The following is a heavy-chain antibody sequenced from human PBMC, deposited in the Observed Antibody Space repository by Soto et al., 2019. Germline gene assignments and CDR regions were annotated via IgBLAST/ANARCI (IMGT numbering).Heavy chain of an antibody. CDR2: MFYSGLT. CDR1: GYSVSSSDYY. D-gene: IGHD2-15*01. V-gene: IGHV4-39*01. CDR3: APLTVSLSGPYGIHV. Sequence: SETLSLTCSVSGYSVSSSDYYWAWIRQPPGKGLEWIGSMFYSGLTYYNPSLKSRVTLSVDTSKNHFSVRLNSVTATDTAVYYCAPLTVSLSGPYGIHVWGQGTTVTVSS. J-gene: IGHJ6*02.